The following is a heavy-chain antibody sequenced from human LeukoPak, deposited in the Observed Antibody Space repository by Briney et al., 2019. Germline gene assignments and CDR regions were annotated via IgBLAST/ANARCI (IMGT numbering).Heavy chain of an antibody. CDR1: GGSISSNSYY. J-gene: IGHJ4*02. Sequence: SETLSLTCTVFGGSISSNSYYWGWIRQPPGKGLEWIGSIYYSGNTYYNPSLKSRVTISVDTSKNQFSLNLNSVTAADTAVYYCARHAVYAGSGWAFDYWGQGTLVTVSS. CDR3: ARHAVYAGSGWAFDY. V-gene: IGHV4-39*01. D-gene: IGHD6-19*01. CDR2: IYYSGNT.